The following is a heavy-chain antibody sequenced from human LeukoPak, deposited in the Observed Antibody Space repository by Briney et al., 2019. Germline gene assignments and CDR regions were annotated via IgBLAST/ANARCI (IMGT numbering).Heavy chain of an antibody. Sequence: ASVKVSCKASGYAFTSSGFTWVRQAPGQGLEWMGRISAYNGNTNYAQQLQGRVTMTTDTSTSTAYMELRSLRSDDTAVYYCAAAEGTYYYDNSDYTFDYWGQGTLVTVSS. CDR2: ISAYNGNT. D-gene: IGHD3-22*01. J-gene: IGHJ4*02. V-gene: IGHV1-18*01. CDR1: GYAFTSSG. CDR3: AAAEGTYYYDNSDYTFDY.